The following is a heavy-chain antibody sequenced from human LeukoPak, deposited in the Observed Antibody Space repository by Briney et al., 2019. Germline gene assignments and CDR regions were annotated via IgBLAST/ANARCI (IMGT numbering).Heavy chain of an antibody. CDR3: AKETSFGNFVTIDC. V-gene: IGHV3-23*01. J-gene: IGHJ4*02. CDR2: ITGDGGGT. CDR1: GFTFRNYV. Sequence: GGPLRLSCAASGFTFRNYVMSWVRQTPEKGLEWVSAITGDGGGTNHADSVKGRFTIFRDNSKNTLYLQMNSLRAEDTAVYYCAKETSFGNFVTIDCWGQGALVTVSS. D-gene: IGHD3-16*01.